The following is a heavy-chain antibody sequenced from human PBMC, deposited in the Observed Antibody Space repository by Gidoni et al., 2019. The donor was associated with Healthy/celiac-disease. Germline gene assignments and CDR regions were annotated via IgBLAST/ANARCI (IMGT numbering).Heavy chain of an antibody. D-gene: IGHD6-19*01. CDR1: GYSISSGYY. J-gene: IGHJ4*02. V-gene: IGHV4-38-2*02. CDR3: ARVGSGWYEMVDY. Sequence: QVQLQESGPGLVKPSETLSLTCTVSGYSISSGYYWGWIRQPPGKGLEWIGSIYHSGSTYYNPSLKSRVTISVDTSKNQFSLKLSSVTAADTAVYYCARVGSGWYEMVDYWGQGTLVTVSS. CDR2: IYHSGST.